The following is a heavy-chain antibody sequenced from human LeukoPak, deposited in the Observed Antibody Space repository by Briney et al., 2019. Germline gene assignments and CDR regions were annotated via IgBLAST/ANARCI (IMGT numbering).Heavy chain of an antibody. D-gene: IGHD3-22*01. Sequence: GGSLRLSCAASGFTFSSYSMNWVRQAPGKGLEWVSSISSSSSYIYYADSVKGRFTISRDNAKNSLYLQMNSLRAEDTAVYYCARDSHSSGYFRAGNNWFDPWGQGTLVTVSS. V-gene: IGHV3-21*01. CDR1: GFTFSSYS. CDR2: ISSSSSYI. J-gene: IGHJ5*02. CDR3: ARDSHSSGYFRAGNNWFDP.